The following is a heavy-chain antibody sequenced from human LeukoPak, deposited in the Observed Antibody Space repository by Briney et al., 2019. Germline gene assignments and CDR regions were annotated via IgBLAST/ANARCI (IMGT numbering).Heavy chain of an antibody. CDR3: ARGERITFGGVIA. CDR2: INHSGST. D-gene: IGHD3-16*01. Sequence: SETLSLTCTVSGGSVSSGSYYWSWIRQPPGKGQEWIGEINHSGSTNYNPSLKSRVTISVDTSKNQFSLKLSSVTAADTAVYYCARGERITFGGVIAWGQGTLVTVSS. CDR1: GGSVSSGSYY. J-gene: IGHJ5*02. V-gene: IGHV4-39*07.